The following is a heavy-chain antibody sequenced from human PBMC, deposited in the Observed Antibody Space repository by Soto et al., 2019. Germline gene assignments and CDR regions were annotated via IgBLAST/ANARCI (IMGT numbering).Heavy chain of an antibody. V-gene: IGHV3-48*01. J-gene: IGHJ4*02. CDR3: ERDAVAAAGLDC. CDR1: GFTFSSDS. CDR2: ISSSSSTI. D-gene: IGHD6-13*01. Sequence: EVQLVESGGGLVQPGGSLRLSCAASGFTFSSDSMNWVRQAPGKGLEWVSYISSSSSTIYYADSVKGRVTLSRYNVKISLYLQMTSLRAEVTAVDFCERDAVAAAGLDCWGKRTLVAVSS.